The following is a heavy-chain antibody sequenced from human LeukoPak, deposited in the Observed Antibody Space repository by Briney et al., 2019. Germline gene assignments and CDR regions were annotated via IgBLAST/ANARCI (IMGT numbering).Heavy chain of an antibody. J-gene: IGHJ4*02. CDR3: ASPYYYDSSLFY. CDR2: INSDGSST. D-gene: IGHD3-22*01. CDR1: GFTFSSYW. V-gene: IGHV3-74*01. Sequence: GGSLRLSCAASGFTFSSYWMHWVRQAPGKGLVWVSRINSDGSSTSYADSVKGRFTISRDNAKNTLYLQTNSLRAEDTAVYYCASPYYYDSSLFYWGQGTLVTVSS.